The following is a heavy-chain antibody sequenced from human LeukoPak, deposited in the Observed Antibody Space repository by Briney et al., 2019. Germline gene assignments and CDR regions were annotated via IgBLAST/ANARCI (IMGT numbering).Heavy chain of an antibody. CDR3: ARDRGSTEFDY. CDR1: RFTFSSYD. J-gene: IGHJ4*02. CDR2: ISSSSSTM. V-gene: IGHV3-48*04. D-gene: IGHD1-26*01. Sequence: GGSLRLSCAASRFTFSSYDMNWVRQAPGEGLEWVSYISSSSSTMFYADSVKGRFTISGDNAKNTLFLQMNSLRAEDTAVYYCARDRGSTEFDYWGQGTLVTVSS.